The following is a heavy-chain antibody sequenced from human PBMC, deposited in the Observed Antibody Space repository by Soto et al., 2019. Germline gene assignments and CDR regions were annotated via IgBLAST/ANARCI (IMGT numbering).Heavy chain of an antibody. D-gene: IGHD2-8*01. J-gene: IGHJ4*02. CDR1: GFTFSSYD. CDR3: ARSPQGLMVIPYYFDY. V-gene: IGHV3-13*01. Sequence: GGSLRLSCAASGFTFSSYDMHWVRQATGKGLEWVSAIGTAGDTYYPGSVKGRFTISRENAKNSLYLQMNSLRAEDTAVYYCARSPQGLMVIPYYFDYWGQGTLVTVSS. CDR2: IGTAGDT.